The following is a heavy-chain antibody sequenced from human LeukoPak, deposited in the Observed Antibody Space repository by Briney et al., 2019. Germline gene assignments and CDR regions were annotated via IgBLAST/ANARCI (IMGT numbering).Heavy chain of an antibody. V-gene: IGHV4-39*07. CDR1: GGSISSSSYY. Sequence: SETLSLTCTVSGGSISSSSYYWGWIRQPPGKGLEWIGSIYYSGSTYYNPSLKSRVTISVDTSKNQFSLKLSSVTAADTAVYYCARDLGGVQVVTGRAFDIWGQGTMVTVSS. CDR2: IYYSGST. CDR3: ARDLGGVQVVTGRAFDI. J-gene: IGHJ3*02. D-gene: IGHD3-22*01.